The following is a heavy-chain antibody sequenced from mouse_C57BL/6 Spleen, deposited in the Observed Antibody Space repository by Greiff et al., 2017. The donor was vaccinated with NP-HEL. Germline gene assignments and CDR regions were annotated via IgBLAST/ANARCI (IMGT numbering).Heavy chain of an antibody. CDR3: ASGASSGWFAY. D-gene: IGHD3-2*02. CDR1: GYTFTSYW. Sequence: QVQLQQPGAELVMPGASVKLSCKASGYTFTSYWMHWVKQRPGQGLEWIGEIDPSDSYTNYNQKFKGKSTLTVDKSSSTAYMQLSSLTSEDSAVYCCASGASSGWFAYWGQGTLVTVSA. J-gene: IGHJ3*01. V-gene: IGHV1-69*01. CDR2: IDPSDSYT.